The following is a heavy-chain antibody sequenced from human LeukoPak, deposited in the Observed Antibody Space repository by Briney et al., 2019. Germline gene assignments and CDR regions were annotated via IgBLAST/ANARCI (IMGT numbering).Heavy chain of an antibody. J-gene: IGHJ4*02. CDR1: GFTFRTYE. CDR3: ARRYCSTTSCLLDY. CDR2: ISSGGSAI. V-gene: IGHV3-48*03. D-gene: IGHD2-2*01. Sequence: GGSLRLSCAASGFTFRTYEMSWVRQAPRKGLECVSYISSGGSAIYYADSVKGRFTISRDNAKNSLYLQMNSLRAEDTAVYYCARRYCSTTSCLLDYWGQGTLVTVSS.